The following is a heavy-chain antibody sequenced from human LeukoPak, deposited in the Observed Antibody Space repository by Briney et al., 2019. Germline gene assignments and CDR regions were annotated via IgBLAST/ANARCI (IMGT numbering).Heavy chain of an antibody. D-gene: IGHD6-6*01. CDR3: ARESFAARWD. V-gene: IGHV3-7*01. CDR1: GGTFSSYG. J-gene: IGHJ4*02. Sequence: GGSLRLFCAASGGTFSSYGMSWVRQAPGKGLEWVANIKQDGSEKDYVDSVKGRFTISRDNAKNSLYLQMNSLTAEDTAVYYCARESFAARWDWGQGTLVTVSS. CDR2: IKQDGSEK.